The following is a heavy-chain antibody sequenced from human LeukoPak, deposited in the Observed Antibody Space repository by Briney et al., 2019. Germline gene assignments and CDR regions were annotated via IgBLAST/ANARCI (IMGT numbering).Heavy chain of an antibody. Sequence: GASVKVSCKASGYTFTNYDVNWMRQAARRGLEWVGWMSPNNGHTGYAQKFQGRVSLTRDTSISTAYMELSRLRSDDTAVYYCASSSGWYVGVYYYYGVDVWGQGTTVTVSS. CDR2: MSPNNGHT. CDR1: GYTFTNYD. V-gene: IGHV1-8*01. D-gene: IGHD6-19*01. CDR3: ASSSGWYVGVYYYYGVDV. J-gene: IGHJ6*02.